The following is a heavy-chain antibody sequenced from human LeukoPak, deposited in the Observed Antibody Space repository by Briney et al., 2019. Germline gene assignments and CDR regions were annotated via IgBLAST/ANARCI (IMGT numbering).Heavy chain of an antibody. CDR2: INPNSGGT. Sequence: GASVTVSCKASGYTFTGYYMHWVRQAPGQGLEWMGWINPNSGGTNYAQKFQGRVSMTRDTSISTAYMELSRLRSDDTAVYYCARSPDPIFGVVNFRYGMDVWGQGTTVAVSS. CDR1: GYTFTGYY. V-gene: IGHV1-2*02. D-gene: IGHD3-3*01. J-gene: IGHJ6*02. CDR3: ARSPDPIFGVVNFRYGMDV.